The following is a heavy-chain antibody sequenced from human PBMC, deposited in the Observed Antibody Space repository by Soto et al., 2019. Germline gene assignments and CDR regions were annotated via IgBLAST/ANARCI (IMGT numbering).Heavy chain of an antibody. Sequence: EVQLLESGGGLVQPGGSLRLSCAASGLNFSRHAMAWVRQAPGKGLEWLSSISESSSNTYYADSVKGRFTISKDNSKNMLYLQMNSLRDEDTAVYYCAKKPNGFDSWGQGTLVTVSS. V-gene: IGHV3-23*01. CDR2: ISESSSNT. J-gene: IGHJ5*01. CDR1: GLNFSRHA. CDR3: AKKPNGFDS.